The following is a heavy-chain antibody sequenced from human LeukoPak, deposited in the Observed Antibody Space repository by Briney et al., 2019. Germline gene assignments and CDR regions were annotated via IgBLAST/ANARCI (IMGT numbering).Heavy chain of an antibody. V-gene: IGHV3-23*01. CDR1: GFTFSTCL. CDR2: FVGRRRDT. Sequence: GGSLRLSCAASGFTFSTCLMSWVRQAPGTGLEWVSGFVGRRRDTHYADSVKGRFTISRDISNNTLYLQMNSLRAEDTAIYYCVKDRCSGGICYADFDHWGQGTLVTVSS. CDR3: VKDRCSGGICYADFDH. J-gene: IGHJ4*02. D-gene: IGHD2-15*01.